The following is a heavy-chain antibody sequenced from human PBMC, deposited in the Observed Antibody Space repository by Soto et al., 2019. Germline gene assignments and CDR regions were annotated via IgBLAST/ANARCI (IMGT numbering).Heavy chain of an antibody. Sequence: QVQLQESGPGLVKPSETLSLTCTVSGGSVSSGSYYCSWIRQPPGKGLEWMGYMYYSGGTNQNPSLKSRVTISVDTSKNQFSLKLISMSAADTAVYYCAAGWNPRPLDYCGQGTLVTVSS. D-gene: IGHD1-1*01. CDR2: MYYSGGT. J-gene: IGHJ4*02. CDR1: GGSVSSGSYY. CDR3: AAGWNPRPLDY. V-gene: IGHV4-61*01.